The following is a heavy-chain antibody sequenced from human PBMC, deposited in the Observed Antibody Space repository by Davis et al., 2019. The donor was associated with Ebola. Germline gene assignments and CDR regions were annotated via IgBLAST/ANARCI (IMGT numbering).Heavy chain of an antibody. Sequence: AASVKVSCKASGGTFSSYAISWVRQAPGQGLEWMGGIIPIFGTANYAQKFQGRVTITADKSTSTAYMELSSLRSEDTAVYYCAGVSGEQWLVHHFDYWGQGTLVTVSS. D-gene: IGHD6-19*01. J-gene: IGHJ4*02. CDR2: IIPIFGTA. CDR1: GGTFSSYA. V-gene: IGHV1-69*06. CDR3: AGVSGEQWLVHHFDY.